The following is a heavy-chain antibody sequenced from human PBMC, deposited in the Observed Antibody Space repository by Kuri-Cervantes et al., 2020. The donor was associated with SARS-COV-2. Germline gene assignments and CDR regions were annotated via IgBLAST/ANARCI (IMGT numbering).Heavy chain of an antibody. J-gene: IGHJ4*02. V-gene: IGHV3-7*01. CDR3: AKDRGSSSWYQPPGH. Sequence: GGSLRLSCAASGFTFSSYWMSWVRQAPGKGLEWVANIKQDGSEKYYVDSVKGRFTISRDNSKNTLYLQMNSLRAEDTAVYYCAKDRGSSSWYQPPGHWGQGTLVTVSS. CDR2: IKQDGSEK. CDR1: GFTFSSYW. D-gene: IGHD6-13*01.